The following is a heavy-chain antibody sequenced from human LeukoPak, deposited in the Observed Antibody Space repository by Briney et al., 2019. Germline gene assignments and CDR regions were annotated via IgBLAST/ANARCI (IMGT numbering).Heavy chain of an antibody. V-gene: IGHV3-33*01. J-gene: IGHJ4*02. D-gene: IGHD3-16*01. CDR3: ARGDVPLTYYLDY. CDR1: GFTFSTCG. Sequence: GGSLRLSCEASGFTFSTCGMHWVRQAPGKGLEWVAVIWYDGSLKYYADSVEGRFTISRDNSKNTLYLQMNSLRVEDTAVYYCARGDVPLTYYLDYWGQGTLVTVSS. CDR2: IWYDGSLK.